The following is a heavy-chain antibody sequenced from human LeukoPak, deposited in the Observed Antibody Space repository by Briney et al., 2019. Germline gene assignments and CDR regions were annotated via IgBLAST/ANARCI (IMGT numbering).Heavy chain of an antibody. J-gene: IGHJ4*02. CDR1: GYTLTELS. V-gene: IGHV1-8*01. CDR2: MNPNSGNT. Sequence: GASVKVSCKVSGYTLTELSMHWVRQATGQGLEWMGWMNPNSGNTGYAQKFQGRVTMTRNTSISTAYMELSSLRSEDTAVYYCARGRSAGYWGQGTLVTVSS. CDR3: ARGRSAGY.